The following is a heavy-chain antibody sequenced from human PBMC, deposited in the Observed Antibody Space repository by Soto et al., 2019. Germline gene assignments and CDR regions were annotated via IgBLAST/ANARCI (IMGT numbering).Heavy chain of an antibody. CDR3: ARGLELRWFDP. J-gene: IGHJ5*02. V-gene: IGHV1-3*01. Sequence: GASVKVSFKASGYTFTSYAMHWVRQAPGQRLEWMGWINAGNGNTKYSQKFQGRVTITRDTSASTAYMELSSLRSEDTAVYYCARGLELRWFDPWGQGTLVTVSS. CDR1: GYTFTSYA. CDR2: INAGNGNT. D-gene: IGHD1-7*01.